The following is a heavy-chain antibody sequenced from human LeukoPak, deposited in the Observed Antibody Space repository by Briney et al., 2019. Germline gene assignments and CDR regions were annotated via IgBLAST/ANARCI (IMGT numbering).Heavy chain of an antibody. Sequence: SETLSLTCAVYGGSFSGYYWSWIRQPPGKGLEWIGQINHSGSTNYNPSLKSRVTISVDTSKNQFSLKLSSVTAADTAVYYCARGSFVVVVAAMGVVWYKSNYFDYWGQGTLVTVSS. CDR1: GGSFSGYY. CDR3: ARGSFVVVVAAMGVVWYKSNYFDY. CDR2: INHSGST. V-gene: IGHV4-34*01. D-gene: IGHD2-15*01. J-gene: IGHJ4*02.